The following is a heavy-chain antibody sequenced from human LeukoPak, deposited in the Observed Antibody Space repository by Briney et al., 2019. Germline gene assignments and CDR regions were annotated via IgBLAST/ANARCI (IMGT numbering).Heavy chain of an antibody. CDR3: ARLGHGLYYYGSGSYRPTYYYYMDV. V-gene: IGHV4-39*07. CDR2: VNHSGST. J-gene: IGHJ6*03. CDR1: GGSINSGTYY. D-gene: IGHD3-10*01. Sequence: SETLSLTCTVSGGSINSGTYYWTWIRQPPGKGLEWIGEVNHSGSTNYNPSLKSRVTISVDTSKNQFSLKLSSVTAADTAVYYCARLGHGLYYYGSGSYRPTYYYYMDVWGKGTTVTISS.